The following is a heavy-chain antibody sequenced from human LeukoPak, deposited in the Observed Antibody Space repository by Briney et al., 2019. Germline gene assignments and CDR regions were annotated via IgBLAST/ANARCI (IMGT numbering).Heavy chain of an antibody. D-gene: IGHD6-13*01. CDR3: ARMTVYSSSWLAYYMDV. V-gene: IGHV3-7*01. Sequence: GGSLRLSCAASGFTDRSYWMSWVRQVPGKGLEWVANIKQDGRDKYYVESVKGRFTISRDNAKNSLYLQMSSLRAEDTAVYYCARMTVYSSSWLAYYMDVWGKGTTVTVSS. CDR2: IKQDGRDK. CDR1: GFTDRSYW. J-gene: IGHJ6*03.